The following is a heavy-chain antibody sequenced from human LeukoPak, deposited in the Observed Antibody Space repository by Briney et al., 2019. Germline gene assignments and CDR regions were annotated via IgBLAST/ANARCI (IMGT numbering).Heavy chain of an antibody. V-gene: IGHV3-7*01. CDR3: ARDRGADYGDHVPNFDY. CDR1: GLTFSSYW. D-gene: IGHD4-17*01. J-gene: IGHJ4*02. Sequence: GGSLRLSCAASGLTFSSYWMSWVRQAPGKRLEWVANIKQDGSEKYYVDSVKGRFTILRDNAKNSLYLQMNSLRAEDTAVYYCARDRGADYGDHVPNFDYWGQGTLVTVSP. CDR2: IKQDGSEK.